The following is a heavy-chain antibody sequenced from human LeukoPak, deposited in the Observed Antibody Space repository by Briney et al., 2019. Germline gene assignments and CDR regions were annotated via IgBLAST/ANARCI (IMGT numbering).Heavy chain of an antibody. CDR3: ARGYYGSGSYYSDY. V-gene: IGHV1-18*01. Sequence: ASVKVSCTASGYTFTSYGISWVRQAPGQGLEWMGWISAYNGNTNYAQKLQGRVTMTTDTSTSTAYMELRSLRSDDTAVYYCARGYYGSGSYYSDYWGQGTLVTVSS. D-gene: IGHD3-10*01. CDR1: GYTFTSYG. CDR2: ISAYNGNT. J-gene: IGHJ4*02.